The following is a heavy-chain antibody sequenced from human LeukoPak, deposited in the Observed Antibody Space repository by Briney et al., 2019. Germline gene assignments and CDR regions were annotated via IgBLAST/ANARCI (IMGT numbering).Heavy chain of an antibody. CDR3: AKRLRFLEWLLSALDY. Sequence: GGSLRLSCAASGFTFSSYAMSWVRQAPGKGLEWVSAISGSGGSTYYADSVKGRFTISRDNSKNTLYLQMNSLRAEDTAVYYCAKRLRFLEWLLSALDYWGQGTLVTVSS. J-gene: IGHJ4*02. CDR1: GFTFSSYA. D-gene: IGHD3-3*01. V-gene: IGHV3-23*01. CDR2: ISGSGGST.